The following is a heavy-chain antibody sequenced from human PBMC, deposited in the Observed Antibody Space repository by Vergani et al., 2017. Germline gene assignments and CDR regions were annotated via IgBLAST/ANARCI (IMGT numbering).Heavy chain of an antibody. Sequence: EVQLVESGGGLVQPGRSLRLSCAASGFTFDDYAMHWVRQAPGKGLEWVSGINWNSDSIAYADSVKGRFTISRDNAKNSLYLQMNSLRAEDTALYYCVKDIAASGNYWYFDLCVRGTLVTVSS. D-gene: IGHD6-13*01. J-gene: IGHJ2*01. CDR2: INWNSDSI. V-gene: IGHV3-9*01. CDR3: VKDIAASGNYWYFDL. CDR1: GFTFDDYA.